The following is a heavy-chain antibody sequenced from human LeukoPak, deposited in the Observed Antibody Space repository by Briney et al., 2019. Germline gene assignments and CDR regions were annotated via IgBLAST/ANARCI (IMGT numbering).Heavy chain of an antibody. CDR1: GGSISSYY. D-gene: IGHD2-21*02. CDR2: IYTSGST. Sequence: SETLSLTCTVSGGSISSYYWSWIRQPPGKGLQWIGYIYTSGSTNYNPSLKSRVTISVDTSKNQFSLKLRSVTAAGTAVYYCARELCGVDCYLSRWFDPGGQGTLVTVSS. CDR3: ARELCGVDCYLSRWFDP. V-gene: IGHV4-4*09. J-gene: IGHJ5*02.